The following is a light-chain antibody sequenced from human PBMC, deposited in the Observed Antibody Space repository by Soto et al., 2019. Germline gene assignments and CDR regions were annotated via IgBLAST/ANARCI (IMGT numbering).Light chain of an antibody. CDR3: MQGTLWPPT. CDR1: QSVSRR. Sequence: EVVLTQSPGTLSLSPGGRATLSCRASQSVSRRLAWYQQRPGQSPRLLISGASMRASGVPVRFSGSGSGTDFTLKISRVEAEDVAVYYCMQGTLWPPTFGGGTKVDIK. CDR2: GAS. J-gene: IGKJ4*01. V-gene: IGKV3-20*01.